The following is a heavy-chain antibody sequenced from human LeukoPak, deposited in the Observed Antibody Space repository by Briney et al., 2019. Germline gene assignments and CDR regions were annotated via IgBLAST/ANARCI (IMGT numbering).Heavy chain of an antibody. CDR3: AKFPMIVVINYFDY. Sequence: GGSLRLSCAASGFTFSSYATSWVRQAPGKGLEWVSAISGSGGSTYYADSVKGRFTISRDNSKNTLYLQMNSLRAEDTAVYYCAKFPMIVVINYFDYWGQGTLVTVSS. CDR2: ISGSGGST. J-gene: IGHJ4*02. V-gene: IGHV3-23*01. CDR1: GFTFSSYA. D-gene: IGHD3-22*01.